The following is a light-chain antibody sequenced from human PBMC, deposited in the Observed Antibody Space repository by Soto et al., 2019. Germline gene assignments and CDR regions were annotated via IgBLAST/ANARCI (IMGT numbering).Light chain of an antibody. J-gene: IGLJ1*01. Sequence: QSALTQPASVSGSPGQSITISCTGTSSDVGSYNLVSWYQQHPGKASKLMIYEGSKRPSGVSNRFSGSKSGNTASLTISGLQAEDEADYYCCSYAGSNTYVFGTGTKVTVL. CDR1: SSDVGSYNL. CDR2: EGS. V-gene: IGLV2-23*01. CDR3: CSYAGSNTYV.